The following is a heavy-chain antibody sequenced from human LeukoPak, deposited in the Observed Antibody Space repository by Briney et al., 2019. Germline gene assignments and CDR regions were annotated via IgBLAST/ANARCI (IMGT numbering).Heavy chain of an antibody. V-gene: IGHV3-30-3*01. CDR3: YRGSYYNTG. J-gene: IGHJ4*02. CDR1: GFTFSSYA. CDR2: ISYDGSNK. Sequence: GGSLRLSCAASGFTFSSYAMHWVRQAPGKGLEWVAVISYDGSNKYYADSVKGRFTISRDNSKNTLYLQMNSLRAEDTAVYYCYRGSYYNTGWGQGTLVTVSS. D-gene: IGHD1-26*01.